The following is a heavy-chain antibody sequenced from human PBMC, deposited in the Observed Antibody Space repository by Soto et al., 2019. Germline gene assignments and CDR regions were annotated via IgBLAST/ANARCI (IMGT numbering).Heavy chain of an antibody. J-gene: IGHJ4*02. D-gene: IGHD6-6*01. V-gene: IGHV3-23*01. CDR3: ANRLAARPGIQYYSDY. Sequence: EVQLLESGGGLVQPGGSLRLSCAASGFTFSSYAMSWVRQAPGKGLGWVSAVSGSGGSTYYPDSVKGRFTISRHNSSSPLYLQMNSLRAEDTPVYYCANRLAARPGIQYYSDYWGQGTLVTLS. CDR1: GFTFSSYA. CDR2: VSGSGGST.